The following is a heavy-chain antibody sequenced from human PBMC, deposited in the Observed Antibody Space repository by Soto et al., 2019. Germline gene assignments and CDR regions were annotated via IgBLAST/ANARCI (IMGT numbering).Heavy chain of an antibody. CDR1: GYTFTGYY. V-gene: IGHV1-2*02. J-gene: IGHJ6*02. D-gene: IGHD2-15*01. CDR2: INPNSGGT. Sequence: ASVKVSCKASGYTFTGYYMHWVRQAPGQGLEWMGWINPNSGGTNYAQKFQGRVTMTRDTSISTAYMELSRLRSDDTAVYYCAVSNCSGGSCYSSGYYYYYYGMDVWGQGTTVTV. CDR3: AVSNCSGGSCYSSGYYYYYYGMDV.